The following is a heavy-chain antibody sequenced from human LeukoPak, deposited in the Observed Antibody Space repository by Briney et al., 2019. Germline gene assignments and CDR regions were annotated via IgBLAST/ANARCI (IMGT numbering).Heavy chain of an antibody. V-gene: IGHV3-48*01. D-gene: IGHD2-15*01. CDR2: ISSSSSTI. Sequence: GGSLRLSCAASGFTFSSYSMNWVRQAPGKGLEWVSYISSSSSTIYYADSVRGRFTISRDNAKNSLYLQMNSLRAEDTAVYYCARGSGGSIFDYWGQGTLVTVSS. CDR3: ARGSGGSIFDY. CDR1: GFTFSSYS. J-gene: IGHJ4*02.